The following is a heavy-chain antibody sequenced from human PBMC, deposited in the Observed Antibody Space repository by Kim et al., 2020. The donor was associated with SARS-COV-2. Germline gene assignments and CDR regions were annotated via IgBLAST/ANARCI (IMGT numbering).Heavy chain of an antibody. CDR3: ASIVVVVAAPYYFDY. J-gene: IGHJ4*02. CDR1: GFTFSDYY. CDR2: ISSSGSTI. D-gene: IGHD2-15*01. Sequence: GGSLRLSCAASGFTFSDYYMSWIRQAPGKGLEWVSYISSSGSTIYYADSVKGRFTISRDNAKNSLYLQMNSLRAEDTAVYYCASIVVVVAAPYYFDYWGQGTLVTVSS. V-gene: IGHV3-11*04.